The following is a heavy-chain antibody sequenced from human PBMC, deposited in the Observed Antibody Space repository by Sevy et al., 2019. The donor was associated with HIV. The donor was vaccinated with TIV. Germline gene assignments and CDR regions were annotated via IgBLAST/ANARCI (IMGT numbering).Heavy chain of an antibody. J-gene: IGHJ4*02. D-gene: IGHD6-13*01. V-gene: IGHV3-30*18. Sequence: GGSLRLSCAASGFTFSSYGMHWVRQAPGKGLEWVAVISYDGSNKYYADSVKGRFTISRDNSKNTLYLQMNSLRAEDSAVYYCAKDHRGGSSWGLPKGIDYWGQGTLVTVSS. CDR2: ISYDGSNK. CDR1: GFTFSSYG. CDR3: AKDHRGGSSWGLPKGIDY.